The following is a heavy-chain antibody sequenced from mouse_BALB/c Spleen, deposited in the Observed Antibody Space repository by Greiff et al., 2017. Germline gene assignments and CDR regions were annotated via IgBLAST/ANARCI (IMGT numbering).Heavy chain of an antibody. CDR1: GFDFSRYW. D-gene: IGHD2-4*01. CDR2: INPDSSTI. J-gene: IGHJ2*01. CDR3: ARDYDGGAYFDY. V-gene: IGHV4-1*02. Sequence: EVKVIESGGGLVQPGGSLKLSCAASGFDFSRYWMSWVRQAPGKGLEWIGEINPDSSTINYTPSLKDKFIISRDNAKNTLYLQMSKVRSEDTALYYCARDYDGGAYFDYWGQGTTLTVSS.